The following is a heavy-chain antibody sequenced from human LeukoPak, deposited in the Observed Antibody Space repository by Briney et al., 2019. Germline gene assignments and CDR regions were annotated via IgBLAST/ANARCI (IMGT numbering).Heavy chain of an antibody. CDR2: IYYSGST. J-gene: IGHJ3*01. CDR1: GGSIRSYY. CDR3: VRPDDNSFDF. V-gene: IGHV4-39*01. Sequence: SETLSLTCTVSGGSIRSYYWSWIRQPPGKGLEWIGSIYYSGSTYYNPSLKSRVTISVDTSKNQVSLKLSSVTAADTAVYYCVRPDDNSFDFWGQGTMVTVSS. D-gene: IGHD3-9*01.